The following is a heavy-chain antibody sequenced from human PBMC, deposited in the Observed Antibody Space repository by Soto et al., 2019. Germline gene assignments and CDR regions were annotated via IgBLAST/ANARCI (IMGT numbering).Heavy chain of an antibody. J-gene: IGHJ5*02. V-gene: IGHV4-34*01. CDR3: ARGKKVVVVPAAPYNGFDP. CDR2: INHSGST. D-gene: IGHD2-2*01. CDR1: GGSFSGYY. Sequence: SETLSLTCAVYGGSFSGYYWSWIRQPPGKGLEWIGEINHSGSTNYNPSLKSRVTISVDTSKNQFSLKLSSVTAADTAVYYCARGKKVVVVPAAPYNGFDPWGQGTLVTVS.